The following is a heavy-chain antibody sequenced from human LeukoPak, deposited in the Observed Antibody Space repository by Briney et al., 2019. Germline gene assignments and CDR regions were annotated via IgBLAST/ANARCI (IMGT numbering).Heavy chain of an antibody. D-gene: IGHD5-12*01. Sequence: SETLSLTCTVSGGSISSYYWSWIRQPPGKGLKWVGYIYYSGSTNYNPSLKSRVTISGDTSKNQFSLKLSSVTAADTAVYYCARDRWLRWFDPWGQGTLVTVSS. CDR2: IYYSGST. V-gene: IGHV4-59*01. J-gene: IGHJ5*02. CDR1: GGSISSYY. CDR3: ARDRWLRWFDP.